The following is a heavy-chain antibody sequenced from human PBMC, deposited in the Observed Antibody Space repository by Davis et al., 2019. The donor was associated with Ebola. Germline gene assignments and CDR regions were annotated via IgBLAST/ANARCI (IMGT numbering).Heavy chain of an antibody. CDR2: IIPIFGTA. CDR1: LCTFSSYA. CDR3: ARVVVLRFPGWWFDP. D-gene: IGHD3-3*01. V-gene: IGHV1-69*13. J-gene: IGHJ5*02. Sequence: SSVPVSCQPSLCTFSSYALSWVRQAPGHAREWMGGIIPIFGTANYAQKFQGRVTITADESTSTAYMELSGLRSEDTAVYYCARVVVLRFPGWWFDPWGQGTLVTVSS.